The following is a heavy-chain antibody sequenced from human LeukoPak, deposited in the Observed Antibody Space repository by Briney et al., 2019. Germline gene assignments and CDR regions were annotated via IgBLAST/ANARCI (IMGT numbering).Heavy chain of an antibody. D-gene: IGHD3-10*01. Sequence: GGSLRLSCVASGFTLRSYVMNWVRQTPGKGLEWVSSISGSGDSTFYADSVKGRFSISRDNSKNTLYLQMNSLRAEDTAVYYCARGYGSGSYYDYWGQGTLVTVSS. CDR2: ISGSGDST. CDR1: GFTLRSYV. V-gene: IGHV3-23*01. J-gene: IGHJ4*02. CDR3: ARGYGSGSYYDY.